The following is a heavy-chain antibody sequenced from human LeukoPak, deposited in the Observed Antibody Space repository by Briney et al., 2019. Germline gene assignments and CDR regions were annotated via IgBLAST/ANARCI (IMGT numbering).Heavy chain of an antibody. CDR2: MKADGSET. J-gene: IGHJ4*02. Sequence: GGSLRLSCGGSGFTLSSYPMSWVRQAPGKGLEWVAYMKADGSETDYVDSVRGRFTISRDSAKNSLLLQMSSLRAEDTAVYYCAGSVRMIPEDYWGQGTLVTVSS. CDR3: AGSVRMIPEDY. V-gene: IGHV3-7*04. D-gene: IGHD3-22*01. CDR1: GFTLSSYP.